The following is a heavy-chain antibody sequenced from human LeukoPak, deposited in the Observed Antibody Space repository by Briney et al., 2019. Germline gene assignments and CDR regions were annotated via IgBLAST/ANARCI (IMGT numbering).Heavy chain of an antibody. CDR2: TYCRSKCYV. D-gene: IGHD4-17*01. CDR1: GDTVSSNSAA. V-gene: IGHV6-1*01. CDR3: AGGDFAH. J-gene: IGHJ4*02. Sequence: PSQTLSLTCAISGDTVSSNSAAWNWIRQSPSRGLEWLGRTYCRSKCYVEYALFVKSRIIIYPDTSKNQFSLQLNSVTPEDTAVYYCAGGDFAHWGQGTLVTVSS.